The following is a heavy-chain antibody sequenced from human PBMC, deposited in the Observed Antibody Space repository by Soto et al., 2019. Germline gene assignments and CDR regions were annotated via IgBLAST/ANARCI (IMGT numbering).Heavy chain of an antibody. J-gene: IGHJ1*01. CDR3: ARGWGGYFQH. D-gene: IGHD7-27*01. Sequence: QVQLQESGPGLVKPSETLSLTCTVSGGSISSYYWSWIRQPPGKGLEWIGYIYYSGSTNYNPSLQSRGTISVDTSKNQFSLKLSSVTAADTAVYYCARGWGGYFQHWGQGTLVTVSS. V-gene: IGHV4-59*01. CDR1: GGSISSYY. CDR2: IYYSGST.